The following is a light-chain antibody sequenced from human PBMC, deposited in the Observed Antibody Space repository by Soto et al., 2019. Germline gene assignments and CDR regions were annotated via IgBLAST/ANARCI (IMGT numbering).Light chain of an antibody. CDR3: SSFTSRFTFV. Sequence: QSVLTQPASVSGSPGQSIAISCTGTRSDVGAYNYVSWYQQHPGKAPKLMISEVTNRPSGVSDRFSGSKSGNTASLTISGLQAEDEADYYCSSFTSRFTFVFGTGIKVTGL. CDR2: EVT. CDR1: RSDVGAYNY. J-gene: IGLJ1*01. V-gene: IGLV2-14*01.